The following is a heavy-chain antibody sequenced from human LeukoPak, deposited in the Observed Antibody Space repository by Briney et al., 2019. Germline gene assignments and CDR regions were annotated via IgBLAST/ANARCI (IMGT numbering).Heavy chain of an antibody. CDR3: ARHPCPYNSGSQSYFDY. D-gene: IGHD3-10*01. CDR2: ILFDGSNK. Sequence: GGSLRLSCAASGFTFSTYAMHWVRQVPGKGLEWVSAILFDGSNKHYADSVKGRFTISRDNSKNTLYLQMNSLRAEDTAVYYCARHPCPYNSGSQSYFDYWGQGTLVIVSS. CDR1: GFTFSTYA. V-gene: IGHV3-30*03. J-gene: IGHJ4*02.